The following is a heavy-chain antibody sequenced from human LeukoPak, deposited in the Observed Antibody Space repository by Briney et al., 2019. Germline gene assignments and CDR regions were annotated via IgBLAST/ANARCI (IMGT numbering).Heavy chain of an antibody. Sequence: PGGSLRLSCAASGFTFSGSAVHWVRQASGKGLEWVGRVRSRANSYVTTYAASVKGRFTISRDDSNNTAYLQMNGLKTEDTAMYYCTRLRNGDYVEAFDFWGQGTMVTVSS. J-gene: IGHJ3*01. D-gene: IGHD4-17*01. CDR3: TRLRNGDYVEAFDF. V-gene: IGHV3-73*01. CDR1: GFTFSGSA. CDR2: VRSRANSYVT.